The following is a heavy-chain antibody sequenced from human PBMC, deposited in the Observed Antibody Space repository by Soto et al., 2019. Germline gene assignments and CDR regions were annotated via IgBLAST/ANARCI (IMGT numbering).Heavy chain of an antibody. CDR1: GGSISSSSYY. CDR2: IYYSGST. Sequence: PSETLSLTCTVSGGSISSSSYYWGWIRQPPGKGLEWIGSIYYSGSTYYNPSLKSRVTISVDTSKNQFSLKLSSVTAADTAVYYCARLHLSSWYFYMDVWGKGTTVTVSS. D-gene: IGHD6-13*01. CDR3: ARLHLSSWYFYMDV. J-gene: IGHJ6*03. V-gene: IGHV4-39*01.